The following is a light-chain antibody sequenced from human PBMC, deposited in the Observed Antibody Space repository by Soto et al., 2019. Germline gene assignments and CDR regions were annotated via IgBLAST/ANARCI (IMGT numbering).Light chain of an antibody. Sequence: QSVLTQPPSVSGAPGQRVTISCSGSDSNIGSNSVNWYQHLPGMAPKLLTHSNDHRPSGVADRFSGSKSGTSASLAISGLQSEDEADYYCAAWDDILNGWVFGGGTKVIVL. CDR1: DSNIGSNS. J-gene: IGLJ3*02. CDR2: SND. CDR3: AAWDDILNGWV. V-gene: IGLV1-44*01.